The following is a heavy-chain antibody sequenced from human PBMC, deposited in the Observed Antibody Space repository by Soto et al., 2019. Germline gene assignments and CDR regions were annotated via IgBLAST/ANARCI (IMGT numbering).Heavy chain of an antibody. D-gene: IGHD6-13*01. Sequence: SETLSLTCTVSGGSISSSSYYWGWIRQPPGKGLEWIGSIFYSGSTYYNPSLKSRVTISVDTSKNQFSLKLSSVTAADTAVYYCARSIGFTSSWDSWGQGALVTVSS. CDR3: ARSIGFTSSWDS. CDR2: IFYSGST. J-gene: IGHJ4*02. V-gene: IGHV4-39*01. CDR1: GGSISSSSYY.